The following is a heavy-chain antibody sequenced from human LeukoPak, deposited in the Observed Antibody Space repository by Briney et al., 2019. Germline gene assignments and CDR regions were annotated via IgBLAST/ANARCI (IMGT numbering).Heavy chain of an antibody. CDR1: GFTFSSYA. CDR2: ISGSGGST. J-gene: IGHJ4*02. D-gene: IGHD3-22*01. V-gene: IGHV3-23*01. Sequence: PGGSLRFSCAASGFTFSSYARSWVRQAPGKGLEWVSAISGSGGSTYYADSVKGRFTISRDNSKNTLYLQMNSLRAEDTAVYYCASQEYYYDSSGSRIFFDYWGQGTLVTVSS. CDR3: ASQEYYYDSSGSRIFFDY.